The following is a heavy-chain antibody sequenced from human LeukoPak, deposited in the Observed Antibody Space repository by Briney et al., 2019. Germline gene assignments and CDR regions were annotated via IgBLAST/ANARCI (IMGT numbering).Heavy chain of an antibody. V-gene: IGHV3-74*01. CDR3: AADVPAATIFGY. CDR2: INSDGSST. J-gene: IGHJ4*02. D-gene: IGHD2-2*01. Sequence: PGGSLRLSCAASGFTFSTYWMHWVRQAPGTGLVWVSLINSDGSSTNYADSVKGRFTISRDNAENTLYLQMNSLRAEDTAVYYCAADVPAATIFGYWGQGTLVTVSS. CDR1: GFTFSTYW.